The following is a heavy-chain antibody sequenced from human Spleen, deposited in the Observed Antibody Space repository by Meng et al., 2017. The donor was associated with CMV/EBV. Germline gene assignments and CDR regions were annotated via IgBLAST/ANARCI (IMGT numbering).Heavy chain of an antibody. CDR3: ATGIAAAGTPYYFDY. Sequence: QVQLVQSGAEVKKPGSSVKVSCKASGGTFSSYAISWVRQAPGQGLEWMGGIIPIFGTANYAQKFQGRVTITADESTSTAYMELSRLRSDDTAVYYCATGIAAAGTPYYFDYWGQGTLVTVSS. J-gene: IGHJ4*02. CDR1: GGTFSSYA. V-gene: IGHV1-69*12. CDR2: IIPIFGTA. D-gene: IGHD6-13*01.